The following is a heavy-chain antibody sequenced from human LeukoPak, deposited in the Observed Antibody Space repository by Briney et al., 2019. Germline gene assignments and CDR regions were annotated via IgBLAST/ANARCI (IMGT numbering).Heavy chain of an antibody. CDR1: GYSFTTYY. CDR2: IYPGDSDT. V-gene: IGHV5-51*01. J-gene: IGHJ5*02. CDR3: ARHEGYNWFDP. Sequence: GESLKISCKGSGYSFTTYYIGWVRQMPGKGLEWMGIIYPGDSDTTYSPSFQGQVTISADKSISTAYLQWSSLKASDTAVYYCARHEGYNWFDPWGQGTLVTVSS.